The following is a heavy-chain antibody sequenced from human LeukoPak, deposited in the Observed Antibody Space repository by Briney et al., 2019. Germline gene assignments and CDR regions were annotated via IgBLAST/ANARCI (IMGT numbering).Heavy chain of an antibody. J-gene: IGHJ4*02. Sequence: GGSLRLSCAASGFIFSNYAMSWVRQAPGKGLEWVSIISGSGGSTYYVDSVKGRFTISRDNSKNTLDLQMTGLRAEDTAVYYCARERGRGRDSPWFDYWGQGTLVTVSS. CDR2: ISGSGGST. V-gene: IGHV3-23*01. D-gene: IGHD1-26*01. CDR3: ARERGRGRDSPWFDY. CDR1: GFIFSNYA.